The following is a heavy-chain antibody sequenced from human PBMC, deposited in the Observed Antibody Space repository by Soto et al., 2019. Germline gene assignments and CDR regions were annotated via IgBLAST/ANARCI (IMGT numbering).Heavy chain of an antibody. V-gene: IGHV1-46*03. CDR3: ARVTVNNVLAGPFDY. CDR2: IKPGAGST. Sequence: ASVKVSCKASGYTFTSYFLHWVRQAPGQGLEWMGIIKPGAGSTTYAQNFQGRVTMTSDTSTSTVFMELSSLRSDDTAVYYCARVTVNNVLAGPFDYWGQGTLVTVSS. D-gene: IGHD3-9*01. J-gene: IGHJ4*02. CDR1: GYTFTSYF.